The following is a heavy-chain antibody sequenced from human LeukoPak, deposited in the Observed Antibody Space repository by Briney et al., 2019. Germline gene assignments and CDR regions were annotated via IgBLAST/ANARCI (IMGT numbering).Heavy chain of an antibody. Sequence: SVKVSCKASGGTFSSYAISWVRQAPGQGLEWMGGIIPIFGTANYAQKFQGRVTITADESTSTAYMELRSLRSDDTAVYYCARAIDYGSGSRKNNWFDPWGQGTLVTVSS. CDR1: GGTFSSYA. CDR3: ARAIDYGSGSRKNNWFDP. V-gene: IGHV1-69*01. J-gene: IGHJ5*02. D-gene: IGHD3-10*01. CDR2: IIPIFGTA.